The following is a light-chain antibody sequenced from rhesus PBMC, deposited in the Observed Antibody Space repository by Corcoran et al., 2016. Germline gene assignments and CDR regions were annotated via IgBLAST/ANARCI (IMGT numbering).Light chain of an antibody. CDR3: QQDYSWPLT. CDR2: GAS. J-gene: IGKJ4*01. V-gene: IGKV3-42*01. CDR1: QSVSSS. Sequence: IVMTQSPATLSLSPGERATLSCRASQSVSSSSAWYQQKPGQTPKRLIYGASSRAPGFPDRFSGSGSGTEFTLTISSLEPEDVGVYSCQQDYSWPLTFGGGTKVELK.